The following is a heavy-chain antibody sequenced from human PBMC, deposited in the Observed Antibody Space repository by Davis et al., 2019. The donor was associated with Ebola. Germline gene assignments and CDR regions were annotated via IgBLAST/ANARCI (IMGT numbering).Heavy chain of an antibody. V-gene: IGHV3-30*18. CDR2: ISYDGSNK. J-gene: IGHJ6*02. CDR1: GFTFSSYG. Sequence: GESLKISCAASGFTFSSYGMHWVRQAPGKGLEWVAVISYDGSNKYYADSVKGRFTISRDNSKNTLYLQMNSLRAEDTAVYYCAKDIEVQMATGLLYYYYGMDVWGQGTTVTVSS. D-gene: IGHD5-24*01. CDR3: AKDIEVQMATGLLYYYYGMDV.